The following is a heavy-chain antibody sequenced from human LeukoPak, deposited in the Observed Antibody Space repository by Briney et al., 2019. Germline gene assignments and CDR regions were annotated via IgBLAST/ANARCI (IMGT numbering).Heavy chain of an antibody. V-gene: IGHV3-7*01. CDR1: GFIFNNYW. CDR2: MNRDVRTK. Sequence: GGSLRLSCTASGFIFNNYWMSWVRQVPGKGLEWVSNMNRDVRTKYSVDSVKGRFTISRDNTNNSVYLQMNIMTADDTAVYYCARGGGGGTYRTTSDQWSEGTLVTVS. J-gene: IGHJ4*02. CDR3: ARGGGGGTYRTTSDQ. D-gene: IGHD1-1*01.